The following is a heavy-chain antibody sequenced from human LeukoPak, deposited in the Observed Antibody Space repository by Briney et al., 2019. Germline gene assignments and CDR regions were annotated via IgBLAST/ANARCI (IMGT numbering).Heavy chain of an antibody. D-gene: IGHD6-19*01. J-gene: IGHJ4*02. Sequence: PGGSLRLSCAASGFTFSKYSMLWVRQAPGKGLESVSRINTDGTVTTYADSVKGRFTVSRDNADNTMFLQMNSERDEDTAVYYCATKQWLAPPPDSWGQGTPVTVSS. CDR2: INTDGTVT. CDR3: ATKQWLAPPPDS. CDR1: GFTFSKYS. V-gene: IGHV3-74*01.